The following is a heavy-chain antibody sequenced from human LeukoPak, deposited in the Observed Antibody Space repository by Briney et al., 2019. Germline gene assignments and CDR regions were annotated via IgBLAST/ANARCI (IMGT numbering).Heavy chain of an antibody. Sequence: PSETLSVTCTVSGGSISSYYWSWIRQPPGKGLEWIGYIYYSGSTNYNPSLKSRVTISVDTSKNQFSLKLSSVTAADTAVYYCARGGYDFWSGYYYYGMDVWGQGTTVTVSS. CDR1: GGSISSYY. CDR2: IYYSGST. J-gene: IGHJ6*02. D-gene: IGHD3-3*01. V-gene: IGHV4-59*01. CDR3: ARGGYDFWSGYYYYGMDV.